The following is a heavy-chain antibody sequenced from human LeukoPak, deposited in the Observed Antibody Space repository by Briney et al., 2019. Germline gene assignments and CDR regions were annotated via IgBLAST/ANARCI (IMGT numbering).Heavy chain of an antibody. CDR1: GFTFSRYS. CDR3: ARYERGYMDV. V-gene: IGHV3-30*02. Sequence: GGSLRLSCAASGFTFSRYSMNWVRQAPGKGLEWVAFIRYDGSNKYYADSVKGRFTISRDNSKNTLYLQMNSLRAEDTAVYYCARYERGYMDVWGKGTTVTISS. CDR2: IRYDGSNK. D-gene: IGHD2-15*01. J-gene: IGHJ6*03.